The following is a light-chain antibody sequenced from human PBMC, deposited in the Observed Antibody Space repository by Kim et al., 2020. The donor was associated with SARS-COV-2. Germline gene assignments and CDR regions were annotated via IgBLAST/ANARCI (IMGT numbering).Light chain of an antibody. CDR2: QDS. CDR3: QSWDSSTVV. CDR1: KLGDKY. V-gene: IGLV3-1*01. J-gene: IGLJ2*01. Sequence: SHELTQPPSVSVSPGQTASITCSGDKLGDKYACWYQQKPGQFPVLVIYQDSKRPSGIPERFSGSNSGNTATLTISGTQAMDEADYYCQSWDSSTVVFGGG.